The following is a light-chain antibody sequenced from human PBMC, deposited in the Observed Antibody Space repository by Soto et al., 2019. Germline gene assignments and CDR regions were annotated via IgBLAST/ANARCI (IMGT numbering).Light chain of an antibody. CDR3: FSYTTNTTLEV. CDR2: EVN. CDR1: SSDVGGYIS. J-gene: IGLJ1*01. Sequence: QSVLTQPASVAGSPGQSITLSCTGTSSDVGGYISVSWFQQYSGKAPKLIIFEVNNRPSGVSHRFSGSKSGNTASLTISGLQDEDEADYYCFSYTTNTTLEVFGTGTKLTVL. V-gene: IGLV2-14*01.